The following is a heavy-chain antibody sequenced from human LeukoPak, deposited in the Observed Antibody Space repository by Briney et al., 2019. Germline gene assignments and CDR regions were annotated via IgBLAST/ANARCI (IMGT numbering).Heavy chain of an antibody. V-gene: IGHV3-33*01. J-gene: IGHJ6*04. CDR3: ARAPPIGSSTILDYYYYGMDV. Sequence: GGSLRLSCAASGFTSSSYGMHWVRQAPGKGLEWVAVIWYDGSNKYYADSVKGRFTISRDNSKNTLYLQMNSLRAEDTAVYYCARAPPIGSSTILDYYYYGMDVWGKGTTVTVSS. D-gene: IGHD2-2*01. CDR1: GFTSSSYG. CDR2: IWYDGSNK.